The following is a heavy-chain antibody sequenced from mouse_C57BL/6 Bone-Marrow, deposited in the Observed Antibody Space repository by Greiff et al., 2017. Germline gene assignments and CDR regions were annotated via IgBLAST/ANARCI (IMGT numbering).Heavy chain of an antibody. J-gene: IGHJ3*01. D-gene: IGHD1-1*01. CDR2: IYPGDGDT. V-gene: IGHV1-80*01. CDR3: ARWGEYCSSPAWFAY. CDR1: GYAFSSYW. Sequence: QVQLQQSGAELVKPGASVKISCKASGYAFSSYWMNWVKQRPGKGLEWIGQIYPGDGDTNYNGKFKGKATLTADKSSSTAYLQLSSLTSEDSAFYFCARWGEYCSSPAWFAYWGQGTLVTVSA.